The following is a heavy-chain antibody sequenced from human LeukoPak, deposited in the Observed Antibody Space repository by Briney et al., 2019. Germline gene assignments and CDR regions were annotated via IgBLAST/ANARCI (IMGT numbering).Heavy chain of an antibody. V-gene: IGHV1-69*13. CDR1: GGTFSNYA. J-gene: IGHJ4*02. CDR3: AREQAYCGGDCYFDY. CDR2: IILIFGTP. D-gene: IGHD2-21*02. Sequence: GASVKVSCKASGGTFSNYAISWVRQAPGQGLEWIGGIILIFGTPNYAQKFQGRVTITADESTSTAYMELSSLRSEDTAVYYCAREQAYCGGDCYFDYWGQGTLVTVSS.